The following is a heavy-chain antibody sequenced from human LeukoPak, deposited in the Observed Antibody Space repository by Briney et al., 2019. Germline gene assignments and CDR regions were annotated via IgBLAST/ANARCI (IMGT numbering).Heavy chain of an antibody. CDR3: ARLEFGGLYT. D-gene: IGHD3-10*01. J-gene: IGHJ5*02. V-gene: IGHV5-10-1*01. Sequence: GESLKISCQGSGYIFTGYWISWVRQMPGKGLQWMGRIDPSDSYTDYSPSFQGHVTISVDKSISTAYLQWSSLKASDTAIYYCARLEFGGLYTWGQGTLVTVSS. CDR1: GYIFTGYW. CDR2: IDPSDSYT.